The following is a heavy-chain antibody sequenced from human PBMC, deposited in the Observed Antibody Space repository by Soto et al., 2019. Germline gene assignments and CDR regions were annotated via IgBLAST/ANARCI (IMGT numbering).Heavy chain of an antibody. Sequence: PGGSLRLSCAASGFTFSSYSMNWVRQAPGKGLEWVSSISSSSSYIYYADSVKGRFTISRDNAKNSLYLQMNSLRAEDTAVYYCASLYDFWSGPGGMDVWGQGTTVTVSS. D-gene: IGHD3-3*01. CDR2: ISSSSSYI. CDR1: GFTFSSYS. J-gene: IGHJ6*02. V-gene: IGHV3-21*01. CDR3: ASLYDFWSGPGGMDV.